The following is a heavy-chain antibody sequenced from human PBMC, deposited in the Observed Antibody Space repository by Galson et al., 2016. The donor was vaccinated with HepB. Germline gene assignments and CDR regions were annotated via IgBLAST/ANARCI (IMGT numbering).Heavy chain of an antibody. V-gene: IGHV3-23*01. CDR3: AKQKSLVERPRGLRKSYYFDY. J-gene: IGHJ4*02. CDR2: VSGTGGTT. Sequence: SLRLSCAASGFVFSNFAMSWVRQAPGKGLEWVSAVSGTGGTTYYADSVKGRFTISRDNSRNTLYLQMNSLRAGDTAIYYCAKQKSLVERPRGLRKSYYFDYWGQGTRVTVSS. CDR1: GFVFSNFA. D-gene: IGHD2-15*01.